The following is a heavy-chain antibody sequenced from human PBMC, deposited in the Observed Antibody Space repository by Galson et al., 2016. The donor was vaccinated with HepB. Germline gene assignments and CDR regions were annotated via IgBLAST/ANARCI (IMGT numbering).Heavy chain of an antibody. Sequence: SLRLSCAASGFTFSSYTMNWVRQAPGKGLEWVSYISSSSSSIYYADSVKGRFTISRDNAKNSLYLQMNSLRDEDTAVYYCATPYCRGGSCYSAAPGDWYFDLWGRGTLVTVSS. CDR3: ATPYCRGGSCYSAAPGDWYFDL. CDR1: GFTFSSYT. D-gene: IGHD2-15*01. J-gene: IGHJ2*01. CDR2: ISSSSSSI. V-gene: IGHV3-48*02.